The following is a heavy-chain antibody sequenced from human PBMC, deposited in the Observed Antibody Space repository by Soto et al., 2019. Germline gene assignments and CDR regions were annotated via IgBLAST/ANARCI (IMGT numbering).Heavy chain of an antibody. CDR3: AREYGSGSFDY. Sequence: SETLSLTCTVSGGSISSSSYYWGWIRQPPGKGLEWIGSIYYSGSTYYNPSLKSRVTISVDTSKNQFSLKLSSVTAADTAVYYCAREYGSGSFDYWAQGTLVTVSS. J-gene: IGHJ4*02. CDR1: GGSISSSSYY. V-gene: IGHV4-39*01. D-gene: IGHD1-26*01. CDR2: IYYSGST.